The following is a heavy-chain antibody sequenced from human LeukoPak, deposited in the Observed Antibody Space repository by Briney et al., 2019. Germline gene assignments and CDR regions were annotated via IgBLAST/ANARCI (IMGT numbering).Heavy chain of an antibody. CDR1: GFTFSSFA. V-gene: IGHV3-23*01. CDR2: ISAGGGST. CDR3: AKDQTDFTYMDV. Sequence: GGSLRLSCVASGFTFSSFAMNWVRRAPGKGLEWVSGISAGGGSTYYADSVKGRFTISRDYSMNTLYLQMNSLRAEDTAVYYCAKDQTDFTYMDVWGKGTTVTVSS. D-gene: IGHD2/OR15-2a*01. J-gene: IGHJ6*03.